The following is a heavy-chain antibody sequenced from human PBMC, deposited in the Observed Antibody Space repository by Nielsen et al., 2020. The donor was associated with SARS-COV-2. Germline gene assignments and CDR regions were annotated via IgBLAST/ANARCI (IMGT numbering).Heavy chain of an antibody. D-gene: IGHD3-9*01. CDR2: INHSGST. J-gene: IGHJ4*02. CDR3: ARSAAVLRYFDWLPSSFDY. V-gene: IGHV4-34*01. CDR1: GGSFSGYY. Sequence: SETLSLTCAVYGGSFSGYYWSWIRQPPGKGLEWIGEINHSGSTNYNPSLKSRVTISVDTSKNQFSLKLSSVTAADTAVYYCARSAAVLRYFDWLPSSFDYWGQGTLVTVSS.